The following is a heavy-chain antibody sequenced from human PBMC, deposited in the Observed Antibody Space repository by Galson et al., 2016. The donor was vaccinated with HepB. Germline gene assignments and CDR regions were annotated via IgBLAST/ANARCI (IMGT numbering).Heavy chain of an antibody. Sequence: SETLSLTCAVYGGSFSGYFWSWIRQPPGKGLVWMGEVNHSGSTNYDPSLKSRVTISVDTSKNQFSLKLTSVTAADTAMYYCARIFSPDGWDYWGQGTLVTVSS. J-gene: IGHJ4*02. CDR3: ARIFSPDGWDY. CDR1: GGSFSGYF. D-gene: IGHD1-14*01. CDR2: VNHSGST. V-gene: IGHV4-34*01.